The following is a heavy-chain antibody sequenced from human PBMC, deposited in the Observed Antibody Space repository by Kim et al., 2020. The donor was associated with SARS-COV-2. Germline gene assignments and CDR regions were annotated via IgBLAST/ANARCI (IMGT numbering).Heavy chain of an antibody. J-gene: IGHJ3*02. V-gene: IGHV3-7*01. CDR3: ARDGDLYSSGKDAFDI. Sequence: GGSLRLSCAASGFTFSSYWMTWVRQAPGNGLERVANIKQDGDQKYYVDSVKGRFTISRDNAKNSLYLQMNSLRAEDTAVYYCARDGDLYSSGKDAFDIWGQGTMVTVSS. CDR2: IKQDGDQK. D-gene: IGHD6-19*01. CDR1: GFTFSSYW.